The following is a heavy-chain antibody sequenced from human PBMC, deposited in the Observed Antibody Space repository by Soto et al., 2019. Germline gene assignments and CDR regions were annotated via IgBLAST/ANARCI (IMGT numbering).Heavy chain of an antibody. Sequence: XSVKVSCKGSGYTFTCYYMHWVRQAPGQGLEWMGWINPNSGGTNYAQKFQGRVTMTRDTSISTAYMELSRLRSDDTAVYYCARDDSSGWYIFDYWGQGTLVTVSS. J-gene: IGHJ4*02. CDR3: ARDDSSGWYIFDY. CDR2: INPNSGGT. V-gene: IGHV1-2*02. CDR1: GYTFTCYY. D-gene: IGHD6-19*01.